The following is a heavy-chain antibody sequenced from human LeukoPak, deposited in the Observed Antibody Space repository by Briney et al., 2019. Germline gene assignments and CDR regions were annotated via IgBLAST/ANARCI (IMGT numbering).Heavy chain of an antibody. Sequence: GGSLRLSCAASGFTFSSYAMSWVRQAPGKGLEWVSVISGSGDTTYYTDSVKGRFTISRDNSKNTLYLQMNSLRAEDTAVYYCAREAGGGSYPDYWGQGTLVTVSS. CDR2: ISGSGDTT. CDR3: AREAGGGSYPDY. D-gene: IGHD1-26*01. CDR1: GFTFSSYA. V-gene: IGHV3-23*01. J-gene: IGHJ4*02.